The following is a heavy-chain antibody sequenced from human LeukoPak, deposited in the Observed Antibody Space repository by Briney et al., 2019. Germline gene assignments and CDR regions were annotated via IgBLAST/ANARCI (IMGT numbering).Heavy chain of an antibody. CDR2: MNPNSGNT. D-gene: IGHD4-23*01. J-gene: IGHJ6*02. CDR3: ARPPMTTVVTTYYYYGMDV. Sequence: GASVKVSCKASGYTFTSYDINWVRQATGQGLEWMGWMNPNSGNTGYAQKFQGRVTMTRNTSISTAYMELSSLRSEDTAVYYCARPPMTTVVTTYYYYGMDVWGQGTTVTVSS. CDR1: GYTFTSYD. V-gene: IGHV1-8*01.